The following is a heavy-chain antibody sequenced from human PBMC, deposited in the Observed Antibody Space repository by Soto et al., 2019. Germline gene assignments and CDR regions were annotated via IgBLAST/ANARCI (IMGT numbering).Heavy chain of an antibody. CDR1: GFTFSDYY. D-gene: IGHD4-17*01. CDR3: ARDVDADFRTDFDY. Sequence: GGSLRLSCAASGFTFSDYYIHWIRRAPGKGLEWVSYISGNGEIIQYAASARGRFTISRDNAENSVYLEMDRLRAKDTALYYCARDVDADFRTDFDYWGRGTLVTVSS. CDR2: ISGNGEII. J-gene: IGHJ4*02. V-gene: IGHV3-11*01.